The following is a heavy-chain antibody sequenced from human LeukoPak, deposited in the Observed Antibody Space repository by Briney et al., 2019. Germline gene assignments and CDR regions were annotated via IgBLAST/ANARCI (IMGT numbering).Heavy chain of an antibody. CDR2: ISPSGTYI. CDR1: GFTFSDFT. CDR3: AKAYSSGWFDYFDY. D-gene: IGHD6-19*01. V-gene: IGHV3-21*04. Sequence: GGSLRLSCAASGFTFSDFTMNWVRQAPGKGLEWVSSISPSGTYISYMDSLKGRFTISRDNAKNSLYLQMNSLRAEDTALYYCAKAYSSGWFDYFDYWGQGTLVTVSS. J-gene: IGHJ4*02.